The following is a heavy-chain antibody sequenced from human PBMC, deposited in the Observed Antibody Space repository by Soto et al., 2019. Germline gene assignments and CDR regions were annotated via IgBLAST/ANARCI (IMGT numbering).Heavy chain of an antibody. CDR2: IYSNGNT. V-gene: IGHV4-4*07. CDR1: GDSINNYY. Sequence: SETLSLTCTVSGDSINNYYWSWMRLPAGKGLEWTGRIYSNGNTYYNPSLKSRVSMSVDTSKNQFSLILKTVTAADTAVYYCARGGAVATTAHFDHWGQGTLVTVSS. J-gene: IGHJ4*02. D-gene: IGHD5-12*01. CDR3: ARGGAVATTAHFDH.